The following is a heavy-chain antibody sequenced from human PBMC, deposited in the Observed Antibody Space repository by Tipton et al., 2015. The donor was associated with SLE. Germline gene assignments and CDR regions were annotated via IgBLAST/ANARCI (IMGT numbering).Heavy chain of an antibody. CDR2: ITSISSSGNI. D-gene: IGHD2-21*01. V-gene: IGHV3-48*01. J-gene: IGHJ3*02. Sequence: SLRLSCAASGFSFDNYAMSWVRQAPGKGLEWISYITSISSSGNIKYADSVKGRFTISRDNAKNSLYLQMNSLRAEDTAVYYCARDYSYACDIWGQGTMVTVSS. CDR1: GFSFDNYA. CDR3: ARDYSYACDI.